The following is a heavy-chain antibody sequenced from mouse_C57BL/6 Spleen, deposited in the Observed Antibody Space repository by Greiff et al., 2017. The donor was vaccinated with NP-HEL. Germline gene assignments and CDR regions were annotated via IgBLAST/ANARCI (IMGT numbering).Heavy chain of an antibody. CDR1: GYTFTDHT. J-gene: IGHJ2*01. D-gene: IGHD1-1*01. CDR2: IYPRDGST. Sequence: LQESDAELVKPGASVKISCKVSGYTFTDHTIHWMKQRPEQGLEWIGYIYPRDGSTKYNEKFKGKATLTADKSSSTAYMQLNSLTSEDSAVYFCANQYYYGSSPFDYWGQGTTLTVAS. V-gene: IGHV1-78*01. CDR3: ANQYYYGSSPFDY.